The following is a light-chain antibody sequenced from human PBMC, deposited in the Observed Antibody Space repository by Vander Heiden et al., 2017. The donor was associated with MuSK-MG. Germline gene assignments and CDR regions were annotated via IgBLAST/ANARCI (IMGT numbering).Light chain of an antibody. CDR2: AAS. CDR3: QESGET. V-gene: IGKV1-27*01. CDR1: QGISNY. Sequence: DIQMTQSPSSLSASVGDRVTITCRASQGISNYLAWYQQKPGKVPKLLIYAASTLQSGVPSRFSGSGSGTEFTLTISSLQPEDVATYCCQESGETFGPGTKVDIK. J-gene: IGKJ3*01.